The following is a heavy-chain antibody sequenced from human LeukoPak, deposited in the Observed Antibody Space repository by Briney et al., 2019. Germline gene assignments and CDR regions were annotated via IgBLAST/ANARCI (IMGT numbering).Heavy chain of an antibody. D-gene: IGHD2-21*01. CDR2: IDWNGGST. V-gene: IGHV3-20*04. Sequence: GGSLRLSCAASGFTFDDNGMTWVRQAPGKGLEWVSSIDWNGGSTGYADSVKGRFTISRDNAKSSLYLQMSSLRAEDTALYYCARDRRGYSVFDYWGQGTLVTVSS. J-gene: IGHJ4*02. CDR1: GFTFDDNG. CDR3: ARDRRGYSVFDY.